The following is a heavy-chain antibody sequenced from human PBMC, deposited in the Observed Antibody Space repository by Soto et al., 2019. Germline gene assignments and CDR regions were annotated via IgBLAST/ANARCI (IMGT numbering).Heavy chain of an antibody. CDR1: GGSISSGDYY. CDR3: ARARGARYFDY. Sequence: LSLTCTVSGGSISSGDYYWSWILQPPGKGLEWIGYIYYSGSTYYNPSLKSRVTISVDTSKNQFSLKLSSVTAADTAVYYCARARGARYFDYWGQGTLVTVSS. D-gene: IGHD2-15*01. CDR2: IYYSGST. J-gene: IGHJ4*02. V-gene: IGHV4-30-4*01.